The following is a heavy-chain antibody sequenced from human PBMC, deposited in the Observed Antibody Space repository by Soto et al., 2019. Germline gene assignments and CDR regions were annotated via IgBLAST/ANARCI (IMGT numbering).Heavy chain of an antibody. CDR2: IYYTGST. D-gene: IGHD3-16*01. CDR1: GASISSGTYY. J-gene: IGHJ5*02. Sequence: QVHLQESRPGLVKASETLSLTCTVFGASISSGTYYWTWIRQAPGKGLEWVGHIYYTGSTNYNPALNDRVTISVDTSKNHFSLQLTSVAAADTAVYYCARGAGLSYASTWFDIWGQGTLVTVSS. V-gene: IGHV4-61*03. CDR3: ARGAGLSYASTWFDI.